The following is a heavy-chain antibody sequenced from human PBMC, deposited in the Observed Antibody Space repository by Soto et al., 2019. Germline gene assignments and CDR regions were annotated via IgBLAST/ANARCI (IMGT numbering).Heavy chain of an antibody. CDR1: GGSISSGGYS. D-gene: IGHD2-21*02. CDR3: ARVVVTAMVPTYYFDY. J-gene: IGHJ4*02. V-gene: IGHV4-30-2*01. Sequence: PSETLSLTCAVSGGSISSGGYSWSWIRQPPGKGLEWIGYIYHSGSTYYNPSLKSRVTISVDRSKNQFSLKLSSVTAADTAVYYCARVVVTAMVPTYYFDYWGQGTLVTVSS. CDR2: IYHSGST.